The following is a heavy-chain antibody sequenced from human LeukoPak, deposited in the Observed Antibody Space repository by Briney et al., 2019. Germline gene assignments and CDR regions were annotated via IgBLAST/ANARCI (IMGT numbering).Heavy chain of an antibody. V-gene: IGHV1-8*01. CDR2: MNPNSGNT. J-gene: IGHJ6*02. Sequence: ASVKVSCKASGYTFTSYDINWVRQATGQGLEWMGWMNPNSGNTGYAQKFQGRVTMTRNTSISTAYMELSSLRSEDTAVYYCARDQQLAPRSTYYYYGMDVWGQGTTVTVSS. D-gene: IGHD6-13*01. CDR3: ARDQQLAPRSTYYYYGMDV. CDR1: GYTFTSYD.